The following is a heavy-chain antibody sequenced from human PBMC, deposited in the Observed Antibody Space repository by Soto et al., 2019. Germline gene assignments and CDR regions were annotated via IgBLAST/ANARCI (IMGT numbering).Heavy chain of an antibody. V-gene: IGHV1-2*04. D-gene: IGHD3-10*01. CDR1: GYTFTGYY. CDR2: INPNSGGT. Sequence: ASVKVSCKAPGYTFTGYYMHWVRQAPGQGLEWMGWINPNSGGTNYAQKFQGWVTMTRDTSISTAYMELSRLRSDDTAVYYCARDRGSAYYYYGMDVWGQGTTVTVSS. J-gene: IGHJ6*02. CDR3: ARDRGSAYYYYGMDV.